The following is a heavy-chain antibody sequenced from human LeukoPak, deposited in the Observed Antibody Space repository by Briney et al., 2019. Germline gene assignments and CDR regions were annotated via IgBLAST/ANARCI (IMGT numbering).Heavy chain of an antibody. CDR1: GYTFTGYY. CDR2: IDPNSGGT. V-gene: IGHV1-2*02. D-gene: IGHD3-9*01. Sequence: EASVKVSCKASGYTFTGYYMHWVRQAPGQGLEWMGWIDPNSGGTNFAQKFQGRVTMTRDTSISTAYMELSRLRSDDTAVYYCARDRVYYDILTGYHSYYYYMDVWGKGTTVTVSS. CDR3: ARDRVYYDILTGYHSYYYYMDV. J-gene: IGHJ6*03.